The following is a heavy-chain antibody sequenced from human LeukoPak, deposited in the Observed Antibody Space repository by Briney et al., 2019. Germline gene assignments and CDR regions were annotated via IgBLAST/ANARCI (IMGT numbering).Heavy chain of an antibody. CDR3: ARADSSGYYSTYNWFDP. CDR1: GGSISSGGYS. CDR2: IYHSGST. Sequence: SQTLSLTCAVSGGSISSGGYSWSWIRQPPGKGLEWIGYIYHSGSTYYNPSLKSRVTISVDTSKSQFSLKLSSVTAADTAVYYCARADSSGYYSTYNWFDPWGQGILVTVSS. D-gene: IGHD3-22*01. J-gene: IGHJ5*02. V-gene: IGHV4-30-2*01.